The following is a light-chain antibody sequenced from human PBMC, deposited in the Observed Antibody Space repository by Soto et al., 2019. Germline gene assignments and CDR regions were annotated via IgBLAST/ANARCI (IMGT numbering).Light chain of an antibody. Sequence: DIQLTQSPSTLSASVGDGVTITCRASQSISSWLAWYQQKPGKAPKLLIYKASTLKSGVPSRFSGSGSGTEFTLTISSLQPEDFATYYCLQHNSYPWTFGQGTKVDIK. J-gene: IGKJ1*01. V-gene: IGKV1-5*03. CDR1: QSISSW. CDR3: LQHNSYPWT. CDR2: KAS.